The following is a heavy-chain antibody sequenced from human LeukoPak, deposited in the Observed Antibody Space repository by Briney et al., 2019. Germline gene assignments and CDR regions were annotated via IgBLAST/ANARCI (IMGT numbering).Heavy chain of an antibody. CDR3: AREPGTYDILTGGFDY. CDR2: IRNKANSYTT. J-gene: IGHJ4*02. CDR1: GFTFSDHY. Sequence: GGSLRLSCAASGFTFSDHYMDWVRQAPGKGLEWVGRIRNKANSYTTEYAASVKGRFTISRDDSKNSLYLQMNSLKTEDTAVYYCAREPGTYDILTGGFDYWGQGTLVTVSS. D-gene: IGHD3-9*01. V-gene: IGHV3-72*01.